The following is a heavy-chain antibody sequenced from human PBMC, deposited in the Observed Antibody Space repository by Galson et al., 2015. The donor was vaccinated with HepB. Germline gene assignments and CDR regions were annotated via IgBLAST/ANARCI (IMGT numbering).Heavy chain of an antibody. J-gene: IGHJ3*02. D-gene: IGHD3-22*01. Sequence: QSGAEVKKPGESLRISCKGSGYSFTSYWISWVRQMPGKGLEWMGRIDPSDSYTNYSPSFQGHVTISADKSISTTYLQWSSLKASDTAMYYCARRGEGPYYYDSSGYYYGALLIAFDIWGQGTMVTVSS. CDR1: GYSFTSYW. CDR2: IDPSDSYT. CDR3: ARRGEGPYYYDSSGYYYGALLIAFDI. V-gene: IGHV5-10-1*01.